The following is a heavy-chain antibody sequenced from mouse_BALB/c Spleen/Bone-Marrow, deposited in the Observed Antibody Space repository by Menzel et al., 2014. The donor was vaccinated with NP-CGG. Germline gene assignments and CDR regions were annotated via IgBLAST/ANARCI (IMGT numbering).Heavy chain of an antibody. Sequence: EVKVVESGGGLVKPGGSLKLSCAASGFTFSSYSMSWVRQTPEKRLEWVATISSGGHDTYYPDSVKGRFTISRDNAKNTLYLQMSSLKSEDTAEYYCSKDGGYDYSYYFDYWGQGTTLTVSS. V-gene: IGHV5-6-4*01. CDR1: GFTFSSYS. D-gene: IGHD2-4*01. CDR3: SKDGGYDYSYYFDY. CDR2: ISSGGHDT. J-gene: IGHJ2*01.